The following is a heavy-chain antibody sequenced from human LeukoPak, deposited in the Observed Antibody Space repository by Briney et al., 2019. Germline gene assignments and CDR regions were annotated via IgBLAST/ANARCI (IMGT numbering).Heavy chain of an antibody. CDR1: GFTFDDYG. D-gene: IGHD6-19*01. J-gene: IGHJ4*02. CDR2: INWNGGST. V-gene: IGHV3-20*04. Sequence: PGGSLRLXCAASGFTFDDYGMSWVRQAPGKGLEWVSGINWNGGSTGYADSVKGRFTISRDNAKNSLYLQMNSLRAEDTALYYCARVTGSSGWLGGYYFDYWGQGTLVTVSS. CDR3: ARVTGSSGWLGGYYFDY.